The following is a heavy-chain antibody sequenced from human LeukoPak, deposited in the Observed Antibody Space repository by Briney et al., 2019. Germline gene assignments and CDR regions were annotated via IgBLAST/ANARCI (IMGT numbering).Heavy chain of an antibody. J-gene: IGHJ3*02. CDR3: ARDIVLIAVAVRGSFDI. CDR2: INWIGGST. D-gene: IGHD6-19*01. V-gene: IGHV3-20*04. CDR1: GFPFDDYG. Sequence: GGSLRLSCAASGFPFDDYGMHGVGQVPGRGLEGVSGINWIGGSTGYADSVKGRFTISRDNAKNSLYLQMNSLRAEDTALYYCARDIVLIAVAVRGSFDIWGQGTMVTVSS.